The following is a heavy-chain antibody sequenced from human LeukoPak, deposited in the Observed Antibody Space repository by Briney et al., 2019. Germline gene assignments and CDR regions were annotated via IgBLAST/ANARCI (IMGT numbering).Heavy chain of an antibody. CDR1: GYSFTSYW. D-gene: IGHD3-10*01. Sequence: GESLKISCKGSGYSFTSYWIGWVRQMPGKGLEWMGIIYPGDSDTRYSPSFQGQVTISADKSISTAYLQWSSLKASDTARYYSARHLKSPRSYGSGKGNWFDPWGQGTLVTVSS. J-gene: IGHJ5*02. CDR2: IYPGDSDT. CDR3: ARHLKSPRSYGSGKGNWFDP. V-gene: IGHV5-51*01.